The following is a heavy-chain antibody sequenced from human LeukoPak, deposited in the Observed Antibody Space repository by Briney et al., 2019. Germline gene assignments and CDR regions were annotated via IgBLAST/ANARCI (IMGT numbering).Heavy chain of an antibody. V-gene: IGHV3-20*04. Sequence: GGSLRLSCAASGFTFDDYGMSWVRQAPGKGLEWVSGINRNGARTGYADSVTGRFTISRDNAKNSQYLQMNSLRVEDTAFYYCVRHDFWSGFKGGDYWGQGTLVTVSS. D-gene: IGHD3-3*01. CDR1: GFTFDDYG. CDR3: VRHDFWSGFKGGDY. CDR2: INRNGART. J-gene: IGHJ4*02.